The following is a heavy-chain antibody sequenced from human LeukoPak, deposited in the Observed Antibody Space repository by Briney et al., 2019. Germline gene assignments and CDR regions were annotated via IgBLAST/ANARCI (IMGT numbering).Heavy chain of an antibody. J-gene: IGHJ4*02. V-gene: IGHV1-2*06. CDR2: INPNSGGT. CDR1: GYTFTVYY. D-gene: IGHD4-23*01. Sequence: ASVKVSCKTSGYTFTVYYMHWVRQAPGQGLEWMGRINPNSGGTNYAQKVQGRVTMTRDTSISTAYMELSRLRSDDTAVYYCASGPMVVTLIDYWGQGTLVTVSS. CDR3: ASGPMVVTLIDY.